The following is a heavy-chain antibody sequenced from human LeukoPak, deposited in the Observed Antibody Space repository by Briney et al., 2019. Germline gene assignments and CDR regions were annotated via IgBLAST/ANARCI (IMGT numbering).Heavy chain of an antibody. CDR3: ARLRLNYYDSSGYFYVNWFDP. CDR1: GYSFTSYW. J-gene: IGHJ5*02. D-gene: IGHD3-22*01. CDR2: IYPGDSDT. V-gene: IGHV5-51*01. Sequence: GESLKISCKGSGYSFTSYWIGWVRQMPGKGLEWMGIIYPGDSDTRYSPSFQGQVTLSADKSISTAYLQWSSLKASDTAMYYCARLRLNYYDSSGYFYVNWFDPWGQGTLVTVSS.